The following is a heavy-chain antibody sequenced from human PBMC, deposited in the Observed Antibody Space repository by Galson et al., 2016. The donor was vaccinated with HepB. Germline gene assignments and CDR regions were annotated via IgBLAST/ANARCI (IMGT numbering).Heavy chain of an antibody. Sequence: SLRLSCAASGFTFSSFAMRWVRQAPGKGLEWVSAISGSGGSTYYAGSVKGRFTISRDNSKNTLYLQMNSLRGEDTAVYYCATGRGVAVAGVGDYWGQGTLVTVSP. D-gene: IGHD6-19*01. CDR1: GFTFSSFA. J-gene: IGHJ4*02. V-gene: IGHV3-23*01. CDR3: ATGRGVAVAGVGDY. CDR2: ISGSGGST.